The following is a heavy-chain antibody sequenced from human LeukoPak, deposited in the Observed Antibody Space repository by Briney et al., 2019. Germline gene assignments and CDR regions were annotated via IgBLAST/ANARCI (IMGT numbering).Heavy chain of an antibody. D-gene: IGHD6-13*01. CDR2: IYTSGST. J-gene: IGHJ6*02. CDR3: ARDRVAARRYYYYGMDV. CDR1: GCSISSYY. Sequence: PSETLSLTCTVSGCSISSYYWSWIRQPAGKGLEWIGRIYTSGSTNYNPSLKSRVTMSVDTSKNQFSLKLSSVTAADTAVYYCARDRVAARRYYYYGMDVWGQGTTVTVSS. V-gene: IGHV4-4*07.